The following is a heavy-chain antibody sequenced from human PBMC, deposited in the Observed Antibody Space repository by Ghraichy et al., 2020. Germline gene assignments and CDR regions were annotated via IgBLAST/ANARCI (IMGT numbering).Heavy chain of an antibody. CDR3: ARDRPRRYYDYVWGSYREPYYYYGMDV. J-gene: IGHJ6*02. Sequence: GGSLRLSCAASGFTFSSYAMHWVRQAPGKGLEWVAVISYDGSNKYYADSVKGRFTISRDNSKNTLYLQMNSLRAEDTAVYYCARDRPRRYYDYVWGSYREPYYYYGMDVWGQGTTVTVSS. CDR1: GFTFSSYA. CDR2: ISYDGSNK. D-gene: IGHD3-16*02. V-gene: IGHV3-30*04.